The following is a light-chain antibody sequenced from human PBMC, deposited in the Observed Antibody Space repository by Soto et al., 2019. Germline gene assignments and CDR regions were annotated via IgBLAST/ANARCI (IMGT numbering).Light chain of an antibody. V-gene: IGKV1-27*01. CDR2: AAS. Sequence: DIQMTQSPSSLSASIGDRVTITCRASQDISDYLAWYQQKPGKVPNLLIYAASTLQSGVPSRFSGSGSGTEFTLTISSLQSEDVASYYCQRYGGTSYTFGPGTKVDIK. CDR1: QDISDY. CDR3: QRYGGTSYT. J-gene: IGKJ3*01.